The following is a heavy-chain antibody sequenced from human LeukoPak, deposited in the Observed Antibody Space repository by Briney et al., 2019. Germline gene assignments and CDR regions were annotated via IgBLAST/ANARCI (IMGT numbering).Heavy chain of an antibody. V-gene: IGHV3-23*01. J-gene: IGHJ3*02. CDR2: ISGSGGST. Sequence: GGSLRLSCAASGFTFSSYAMSWVRQAPGKGLEWVSAISGSGGSTYHADSVKGRFTISRDNSKNTLYLQMNSLRAEDTAVYYCAKGGEHYYDSSGFYVVHAFDIWGQGTMVTVSS. CDR1: GFTFSSYA. CDR3: AKGGEHYYDSSGFYVVHAFDI. D-gene: IGHD3-22*01.